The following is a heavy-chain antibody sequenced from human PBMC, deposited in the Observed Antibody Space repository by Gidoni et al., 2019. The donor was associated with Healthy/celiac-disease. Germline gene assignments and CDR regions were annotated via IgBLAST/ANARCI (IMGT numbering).Heavy chain of an antibody. D-gene: IGHD2-21*01. CDR1: GGSFSSYA. V-gene: IGHV1-69*01. CDR2: IIPSFGTA. CDR3: ARDQAYCGGDCYSDAFDI. Sequence: QLQLVQSGAEVMKPGSSVKVSCKASGGSFSSYAISWVRQAPGQGLEWMGGIIPSFGTANYAQKFQGRVTITADESTSTAYMELSSMRSEDTAVYYCARDQAYCGGDCYSDAFDIWGQGTMVTVSS. J-gene: IGHJ3*02.